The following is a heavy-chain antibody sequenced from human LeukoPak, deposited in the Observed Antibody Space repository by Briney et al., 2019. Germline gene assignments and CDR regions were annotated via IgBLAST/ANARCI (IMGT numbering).Heavy chain of an antibody. V-gene: IGHV3-30-3*01. J-gene: IGHJ4*02. CDR2: ISYDGSNK. CDR1: GFTFSSYA. CDR3: ARGRPLYYYDSSGYGVHNDY. Sequence: GGSLRLSCAASGFTFSSYAMHWVRQAPGKGLEWVAVISYDGSNKYYADSVKGRFTISRDNSKNTLYLQMNSLRAEDTAVYYCARGRPLYYYDSSGYGVHNDYWGQGTLVTVSS. D-gene: IGHD3-22*01.